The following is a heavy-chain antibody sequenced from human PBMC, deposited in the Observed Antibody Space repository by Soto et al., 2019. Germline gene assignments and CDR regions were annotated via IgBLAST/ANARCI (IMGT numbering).Heavy chain of an antibody. J-gene: IGHJ6*02. Sequence: QVQLVQSGAEVKKPGSSVKVSCRASGDSFSNYAVNWLRPAPGRGLEWMGGLIPVFGTSNYAEKFQGRVTITADESTSTAYMELSSLTSEDTAVYYCARAVRTGFYGIDVWGQGTTVSVSS. V-gene: IGHV1-69*01. CDR3: ARAVRTGFYGIDV. CDR2: LIPVFGTS. CDR1: GDSFSNYA.